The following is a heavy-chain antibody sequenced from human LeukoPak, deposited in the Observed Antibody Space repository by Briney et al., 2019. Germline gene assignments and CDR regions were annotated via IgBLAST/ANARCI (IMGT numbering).Heavy chain of an antibody. V-gene: IGHV3-23*01. CDR2: ISGSGGST. CDR3: AKDLYSSGWYRADY. J-gene: IGHJ4*02. Sequence: PGGSLRLSCAASGFTFSSYAMSWVRQAPGKGLEWVSAISGSGGSTYYADSVKGRFTISRDNSKNTLYLQMNSLRAEDTAVYYCAKDLYSSGWYRADYWGQGTLVTVSS. CDR1: GFTFSSYA. D-gene: IGHD6-19*01.